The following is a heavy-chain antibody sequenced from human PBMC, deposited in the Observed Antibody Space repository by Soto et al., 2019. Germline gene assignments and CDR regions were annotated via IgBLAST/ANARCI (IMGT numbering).Heavy chain of an antibody. D-gene: IGHD3-22*01. V-gene: IGHV1-8*01. Sequence: GGSGKVSCNAAGYTFTSYDINWVRLATGQGLEWMGWMNPNSGNTGYAKKLQGRVTMTRSTSIRTAYMELSSLRSEDTAVYYCARGGYYYDSSAYYRPFDYWGQGTLVTVSS. J-gene: IGHJ4*02. CDR3: ARGGYYYDSSAYYRPFDY. CDR1: GYTFTSYD. CDR2: MNPNSGNT.